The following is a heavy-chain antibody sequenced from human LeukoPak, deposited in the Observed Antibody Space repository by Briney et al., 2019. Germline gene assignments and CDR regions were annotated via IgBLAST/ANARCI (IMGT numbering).Heavy chain of an antibody. CDR3: AKQQPYDSSGYSPS. CDR2: ISGSGGST. Sequence: GGSLRLSCAASGFTFSSYAMSWVRQAPGKGLEWVSAISGSGGSTYYPDSVKGRFTISRDNSKNTLYLQINSLRAEDTAVYYCAKQQPYDSSGYSPSWGQGTLVTVSS. V-gene: IGHV3-23*01. CDR1: GFTFSSYA. J-gene: IGHJ4*02. D-gene: IGHD3-22*01.